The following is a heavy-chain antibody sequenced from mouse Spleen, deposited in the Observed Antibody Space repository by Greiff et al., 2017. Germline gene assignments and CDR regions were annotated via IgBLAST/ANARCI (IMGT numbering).Heavy chain of an antibody. CDR1: GYTFTSYW. V-gene: IGHV1-69*01. D-gene: IGHD1-1*01. CDR2: IDPSDSYT. CDR3: ANYGREYYFDY. J-gene: IGHJ2*01. Sequence: VQLQQSGAELVMPGASVKLSCKASGYTFTSYWMHWVKQRPGQGLEWIGEIDPSDSYTNYNQKFKGKATLTVDKSSSTAYMQLSSLTSEDSAVYYCANYGREYYFDYWGQGTTLTVSS.